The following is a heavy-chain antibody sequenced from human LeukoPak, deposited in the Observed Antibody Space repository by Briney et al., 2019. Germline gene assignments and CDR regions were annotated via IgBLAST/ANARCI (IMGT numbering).Heavy chain of an antibody. CDR2: LDPEDGET. CDR3: ATASPYYYDSSGYYRALWYFDL. J-gene: IGHJ2*01. D-gene: IGHD3-22*01. CDR1: GYTLTELS. Sequence: ASVKVSCKVSGYTLTELSMHWVRQAPGKGLEWMGGLDPEDGETIYAQKFQGRVTMTEDTSTDTAYMELSSLRSEDTAVYYCATASPYYYDSSGYYRALWYFDLWGRGTLVTVSS. V-gene: IGHV1-24*01.